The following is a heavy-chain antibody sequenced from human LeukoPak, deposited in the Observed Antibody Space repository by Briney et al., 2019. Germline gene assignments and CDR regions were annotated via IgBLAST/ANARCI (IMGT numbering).Heavy chain of an antibody. CDR1: GFTFSSYS. V-gene: IGHV3-21*01. J-gene: IGHJ6*02. D-gene: IGHD1-26*01. Sequence: GGSLRLSWAASGFTFSSYSMNWVRQAPGKGLEGVSSISSSSSYIYYAGSVKGRFTISRDNAKNSLYLQMNSLRAEDTAVYYCAGRDSGSYGYYYYGMDVWGQGTTVTVSS. CDR3: AGRDSGSYGYYYYGMDV. CDR2: ISSSSSYI.